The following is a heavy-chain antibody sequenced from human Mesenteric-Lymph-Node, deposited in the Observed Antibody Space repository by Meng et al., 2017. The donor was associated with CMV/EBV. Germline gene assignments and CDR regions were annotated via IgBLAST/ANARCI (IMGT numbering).Heavy chain of an antibody. J-gene: IGHJ4*02. D-gene: IGHD2-2*01. CDR1: GFTFNRYT. CDR3: ANLPVGNIVDY. Sequence: GGSLRLSCTDSGFTFNRYTIHWVRQAPGKGLDWVAFIRFDGTNEYYADSVKGRFTISRDNSKKTLSLQMNSLRAEDTAVYYCANLPVGNIVDYWGQGTLVTVSS. V-gene: IGHV3-30*02. CDR2: IRFDGTNE.